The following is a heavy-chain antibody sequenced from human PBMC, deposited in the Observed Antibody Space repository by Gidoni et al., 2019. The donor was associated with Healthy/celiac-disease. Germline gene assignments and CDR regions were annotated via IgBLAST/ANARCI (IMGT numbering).Heavy chain of an antibody. CDR3: ANSIGKWELLDDY. J-gene: IGHJ4*02. CDR1: GFTFSSYG. CDR2: ISYDGSNK. D-gene: IGHD1-26*01. Sequence: QVQLVESGGGVVQPGRSLRLSCAASGFTFSSYGMHWVRQAPGKGLEWVAVISYDGSNKYYADSVKGRFTISRDNSKNTLYLQMNSLRAEDTAVYYCANSIGKWELLDDYWGQGPLVTVSS. V-gene: IGHV3-30*18.